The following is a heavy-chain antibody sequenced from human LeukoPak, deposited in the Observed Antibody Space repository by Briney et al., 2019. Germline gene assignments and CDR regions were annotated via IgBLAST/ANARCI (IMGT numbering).Heavy chain of an antibody. Sequence: ASVKVSCKASGYTFTSYYMHWVRQAPEQGLEWMGIINPSGGSTSYAQKFQGRVTMTRDTSTSTVYMELSSLRSEDTAVYYCARAGIAAAAFDYWGQGTPVTVSS. D-gene: IGHD6-13*01. V-gene: IGHV1-46*01. J-gene: IGHJ4*02. CDR1: GYTFTSYY. CDR2: INPSGGST. CDR3: ARAGIAAAAFDY.